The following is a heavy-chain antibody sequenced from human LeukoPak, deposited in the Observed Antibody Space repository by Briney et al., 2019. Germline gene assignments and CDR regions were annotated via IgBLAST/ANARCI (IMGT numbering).Heavy chain of an antibody. CDR1: GGSISSYY. Sequence: PSETLSLTCTVSGGSISSYYWSWIRQPAGKGLEWIGRIYTSGSTNYNPSLKSRVTMSVDTSKNQFSLKLSSVTAADTAVYYCARDPEYYDSSGYRDYWGQGTLVTVSS. J-gene: IGHJ4*02. CDR3: ARDPEYYDSSGYRDY. V-gene: IGHV4-4*07. CDR2: IYTSGST. D-gene: IGHD3-22*01.